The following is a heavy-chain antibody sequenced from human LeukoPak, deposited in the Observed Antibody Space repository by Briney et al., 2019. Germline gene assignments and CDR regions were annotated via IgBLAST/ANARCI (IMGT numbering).Heavy chain of an antibody. CDR2: FDPEDGET. CDR3: AIVGDTGSSSWYYYFDY. J-gene: IGHJ4*02. D-gene: IGHD6-13*01. V-gene: IGHV1-24*01. Sequence: ASVKVSCKVSGYTLTELSMHWVRQAPGKGLEWMGGFDPEDGETIYAQKFQGRVTMTEDTSTDTAYMELSSLRSEDTAVYYCAIVGDTGSSSWYYYFDYWGQGTLVTVSS. CDR1: GYTLTELS.